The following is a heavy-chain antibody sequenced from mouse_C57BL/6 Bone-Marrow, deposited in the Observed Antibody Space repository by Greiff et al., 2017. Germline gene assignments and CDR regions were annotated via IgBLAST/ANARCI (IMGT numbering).Heavy chain of an antibody. CDR3: ASRQLRLRLDY. Sequence: DVKLVESGGGLVKPGGSLKLSCAASGFTFSDYGMHWVRQAPEKGLEWVAYISSGSSTIYYADTVKGRFTISRDNAKNTLFLQMTSLRSEDTAMYYCASRQLRLRLDYWGQGTTLTVSS. D-gene: IGHD3-2*02. J-gene: IGHJ2*01. CDR1: GFTFSDYG. CDR2: ISSGSSTI. V-gene: IGHV5-17*01.